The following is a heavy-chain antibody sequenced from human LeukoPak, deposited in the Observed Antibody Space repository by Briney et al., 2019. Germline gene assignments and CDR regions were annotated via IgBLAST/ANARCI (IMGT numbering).Heavy chain of an antibody. CDR1: GYTFTGYY. CDR2: INPNSGGT. Sequence: ASVKVSCKASGYTFTGYYMHWVRQAPGQGLEWMGWINPNSGGTNYAQKFQGRVTMTRDTSISTAYMELSRLRSDDTAVYYCARDQDGTVWFHYWGQGTLVTVSS. J-gene: IGHJ4*02. CDR3: ARDQDGTVWFHY. D-gene: IGHD3/OR15-3a*01. V-gene: IGHV1-2*02.